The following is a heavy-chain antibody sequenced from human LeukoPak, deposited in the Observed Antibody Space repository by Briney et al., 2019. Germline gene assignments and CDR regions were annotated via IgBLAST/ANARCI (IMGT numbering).Heavy chain of an antibody. CDR2: IKQDGSEK. Sequence: GGSLRLSCAASGFTFSSYWMSWVRQAPGKGLEWVANIKQDGSEKYYVDTVKGRFTISRDNAKNSLYLQMNSLRAEDTAVYYCARVRSSGYNPFDYWGQGTLVTVSS. CDR1: GFTFSSYW. V-gene: IGHV3-7*01. J-gene: IGHJ4*02. CDR3: ARVRSSGYNPFDY. D-gene: IGHD3-22*01.